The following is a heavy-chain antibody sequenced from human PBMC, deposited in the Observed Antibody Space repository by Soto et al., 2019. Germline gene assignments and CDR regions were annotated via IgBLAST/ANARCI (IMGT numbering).Heavy chain of an antibody. CDR3: AKDANYDFWSGYPPTYYYYYMDV. Sequence: EEQLLESGGGLVQPGGSLRLSCAASGFTFSNYAMSWVRQAPGKGLEWVSAISGSGGSTYYADSVKGRFTISRDNSKNKLYLQMNSLRAEDTAVYYCAKDANYDFWSGYPPTYYYYYMDVWGKGTTVTVSS. CDR2: ISGSGGST. V-gene: IGHV3-23*01. D-gene: IGHD3-3*01. J-gene: IGHJ6*03. CDR1: GFTFSNYA.